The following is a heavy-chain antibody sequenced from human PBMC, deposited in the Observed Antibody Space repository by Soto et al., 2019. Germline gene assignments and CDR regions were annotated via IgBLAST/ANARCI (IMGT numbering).Heavy chain of an antibody. CDR2: MNPNSGNT. CDR3: ARHAKRRYCSSPSCYSWFDP. D-gene: IGHD2-2*02. CDR1: GYTFTSYD. Sequence: ASVKVSCKASGYTFTSYDINWVRQATGQGLEWMGWMNPNSGNTGYAQKFQGRVTMTRNTSISTAYMELSSLRSEDTAVYYCARHAKRRYCSSPSCYSWFDPWGQGTLVTVSS. J-gene: IGHJ5*02. V-gene: IGHV1-8*01.